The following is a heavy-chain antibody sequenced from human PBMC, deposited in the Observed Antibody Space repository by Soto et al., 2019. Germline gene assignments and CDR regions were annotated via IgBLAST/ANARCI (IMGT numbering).Heavy chain of an antibody. CDR2: MDTNGGAT. Sequence: DVQLLESGGGLVQPGGSLRLSCVASGFTFSTNAMSWVRQAPGKGLEWVSAMDTNGGATYYADSVKGRFTISRDNCQNTLYLPMTSLRNEDTAVYHCAKDCPFTPYYQDLDYWGQGTLVTVSS. CDR3: AKDCPFTPYYQDLDY. V-gene: IGHV3-23*01. J-gene: IGHJ4*02. CDR1: GFTFSTNA. D-gene: IGHD3-10*01.